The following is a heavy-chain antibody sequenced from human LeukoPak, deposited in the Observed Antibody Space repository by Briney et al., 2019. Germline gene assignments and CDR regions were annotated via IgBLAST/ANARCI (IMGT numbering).Heavy chain of an antibody. V-gene: IGHV1-3*03. CDR2: INAGNGNT. D-gene: IGHD6-19*01. CDR3: ARDTGYSSGWYLDY. Sequence: ASVKVSCKASGYTLTGYYMHWVRQAPGQRLEWMGWINAGNGNTKYSQEFQGRVTITRDTSASTAYMELSSLRSEGMAVYYCARDTGYSSGWYLDYWGQGTLVAVSS. J-gene: IGHJ4*02. CDR1: GYTLTGYY.